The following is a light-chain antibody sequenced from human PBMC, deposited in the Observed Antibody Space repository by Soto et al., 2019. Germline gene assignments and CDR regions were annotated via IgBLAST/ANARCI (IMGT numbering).Light chain of an antibody. CDR2: SAS. J-gene: IGKJ1*01. CDR3: QQYNTWWT. V-gene: IGKV3-15*01. Sequence: EIVMTQSPATLSVSPGERATISCRASQSVSNNLAWYQKKPGQAPRLLIYSASTRATGIPARFSGSGSGTEFTLTISRLQAEDFAVYYWQQYNTWWTFGQGTRVEIK. CDR1: QSVSNN.